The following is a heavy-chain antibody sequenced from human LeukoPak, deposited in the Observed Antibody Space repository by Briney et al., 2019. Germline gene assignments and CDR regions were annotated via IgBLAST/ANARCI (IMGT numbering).Heavy chain of an antibody. CDR3: ARSDHFEVAATRDRYFDL. Sequence: GASVKVSCKASGYTFTSYYMHWVRQAPGQGLEWMGGINPSGGTTSYAQKFQGRITMTRDMSTSTVYMELSSLRSEDTAVYYCARSDHFEVAATRDRYFDLWGRGTLVTVSS. V-gene: IGHV1-46*01. CDR2: INPSGGTT. CDR1: GYTFTSYY. D-gene: IGHD2-15*01. J-gene: IGHJ2*01.